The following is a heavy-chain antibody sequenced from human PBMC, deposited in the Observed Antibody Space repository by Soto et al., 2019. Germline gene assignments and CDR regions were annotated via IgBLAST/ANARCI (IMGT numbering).Heavy chain of an antibody. V-gene: IGHV1-69*01. Sequence: QVQLVQSGAEVKKPESSVKFSCKASVGTFSSYAISWVRQPPGQGLEWMGGIIPIFGTANYAQKFQGRVTITADESTGTAYMERSSLRCEDTAVYYCARMRGSVEYYYGMDVWGQGTTVTVSS. CDR2: IIPIFGTA. D-gene: IGHD3-10*01. J-gene: IGHJ6*02. CDR1: VGTFSSYA. CDR3: ARMRGSVEYYYGMDV.